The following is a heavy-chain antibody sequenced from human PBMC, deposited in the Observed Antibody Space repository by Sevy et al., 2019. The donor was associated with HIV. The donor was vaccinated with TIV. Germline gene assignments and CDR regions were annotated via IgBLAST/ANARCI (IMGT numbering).Heavy chain of an antibody. CDR1: GYTFTGYY. V-gene: IGHV1-2*02. Sequence: ASVKVSCKASGYTFTGYYMHWVRQAPGQGLEWMGWINPNSGGTNYAQKFQGRVTMTRDTSISTAYMELRRQGSDEKAVDYSASAGTTYGGVIVIDEFDYWGQGTLVTVSS. CDR3: ASAGTTYGGVIVIDEFDY. J-gene: IGHJ4*02. D-gene: IGHD3-16*02. CDR2: INPNSGGT.